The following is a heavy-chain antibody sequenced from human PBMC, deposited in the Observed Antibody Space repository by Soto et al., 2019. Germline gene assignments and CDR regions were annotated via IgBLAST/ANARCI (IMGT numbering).Heavy chain of an antibody. D-gene: IGHD5-12*01. V-gene: IGHV3-30*03. CDR3: ARAPRGFSAYDASLQIDS. Sequence: GGSLRLSCAASESTFSNSGMHWVRQAPGKGLKWVAVISNDGSDKYYADSVKGRFTISRENSKKTLFLQMNSLRPEDTAVYYCARAPRGFSAYDASLQIDSWGQGTLVTVSS. CDR2: ISNDGSDK. J-gene: IGHJ4*02. CDR1: ESTFSNSG.